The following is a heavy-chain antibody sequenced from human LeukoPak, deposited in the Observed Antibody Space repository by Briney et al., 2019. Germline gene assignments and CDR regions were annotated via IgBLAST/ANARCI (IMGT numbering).Heavy chain of an antibody. CDR1: GGSISSSSYY. D-gene: IGHD5-24*01. CDR3: ARVRYNWEDFQH. CDR2: IYYSGST. J-gene: IGHJ1*01. V-gene: IGHV4-39*07. Sequence: SETLSLTCTVSGGSISSSSYYWGWIRQPPGKGLEWIGSIYYSGSTYYNPSLKGRVTISVDTSKNQFSLKLSSVTAADTAVYYCARVRYNWEDFQHWGRGTLVTVSS.